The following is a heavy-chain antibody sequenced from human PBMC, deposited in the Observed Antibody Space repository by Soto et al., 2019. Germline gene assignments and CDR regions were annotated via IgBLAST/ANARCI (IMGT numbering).Heavy chain of an antibody. CDR1: GGSISSYY. CDR3: AVHPYERDIVVVPAAMEGINRFDP. D-gene: IGHD2-2*01. J-gene: IGHJ5*02. CDR2: IYCSGST. V-gene: IGHV4-59*08. Sequence: QVQLQESGPGLAKPSVTLSLTCTVSGGSISSYYWSWLRQPPGKGLEWIGDIYCSGSTNYNPSLKSRVPVSLDTYKNQVSRKLRYVTAPDTAVNCCAVHPYERDIVVVPAAMEGINRFDPWGRGNQVTASS.